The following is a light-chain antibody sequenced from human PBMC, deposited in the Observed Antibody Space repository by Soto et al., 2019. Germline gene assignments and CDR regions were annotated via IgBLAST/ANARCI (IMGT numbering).Light chain of an antibody. V-gene: IGLV2-8*01. Sequence: QSALTQPPSASGSPGQSVTISCTGTSSDVGAYNYVSCYQHHPGKAPKLKVYEVNKRPSGVPDRFSGSKSGNTASLTVSGLQAEDEYDYYCTSHADTINFPYVFGAGTRSPS. CDR1: SSDVGAYNY. J-gene: IGLJ1*01. CDR3: TSHADTINFPYV. CDR2: EVN.